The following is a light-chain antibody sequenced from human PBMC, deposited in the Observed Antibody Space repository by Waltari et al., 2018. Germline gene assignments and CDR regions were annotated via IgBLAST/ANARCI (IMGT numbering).Light chain of an antibody. J-gene: IGKJ2*01. CDR1: HSLVYSYGNTY. Sequence: VVLTQSPLSLPVTPGQPASISCSSSHSLVYSYGNTYLNWFQQRPGQSPRRLLYKISNRDSGVPDRVSGSGSGTDFTLKISRVEAEDVGIYYCMHGGHWPYTFGQGTKLEIE. V-gene: IGKV2-30*01. CDR2: KIS. CDR3: MHGGHWPYT.